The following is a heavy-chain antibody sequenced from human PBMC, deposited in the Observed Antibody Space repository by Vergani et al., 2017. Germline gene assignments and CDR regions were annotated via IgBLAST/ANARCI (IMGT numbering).Heavy chain of an antibody. CDR2: IDEYGNRA. J-gene: IGHJ5*01. D-gene: IGHD2-8*02. V-gene: IGHV3-74*03. CDR1: GFSFNTYW. CDR3: VRTEYCTGVACNTRFDS. Sequence: EVQLVESGGGSVQSGGSLRLSCVASGFSFNTYWMHWVRQVPGKGLMWVARIDEYGNRATYGDFETGRFTISRDNAKNTVCLKMNNLRADDAGVYYCVRTEYCTGVACNTRFDSWGQGALVSVSS.